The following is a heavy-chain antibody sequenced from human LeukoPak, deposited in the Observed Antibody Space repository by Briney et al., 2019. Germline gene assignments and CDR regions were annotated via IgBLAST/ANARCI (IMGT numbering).Heavy chain of an antibody. CDR3: ARASGIVGATAPDY. Sequence: ASVKVSCKASGNSGDTFNTHGVSWVRQAPRQGLEWMGWISAYNGSTNYAQKLQGRVTMTTDTSTSTAYMELRSLRSDDTAVYYCARASGIVGATAPDYWGQGTLVTVSS. J-gene: IGHJ4*02. V-gene: IGHV1-18*01. CDR2: ISAYNGST. D-gene: IGHD1-26*01. CDR1: GNSGDTFNTHG.